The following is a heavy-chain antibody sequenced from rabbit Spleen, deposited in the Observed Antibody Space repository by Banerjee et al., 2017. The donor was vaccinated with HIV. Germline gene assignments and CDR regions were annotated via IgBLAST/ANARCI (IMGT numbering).Heavy chain of an antibody. Sequence: QEQLVESGGGLVKPEGSLKLSCTASGFSFSNKAVMCWVRQAPGKGLEWIGGINTGNSRTYYASWAKGRFTISKTSSTTVTLQMTSLTAADTATYFCARDYGVIINFNLWGPGTLVTVS. CDR3: ARDYGVIINFNL. J-gene: IGHJ4*01. CDR1: GFSFSNKAV. CDR2: INTGNSRT. V-gene: IGHV1S45*01. D-gene: IGHD2-1*01.